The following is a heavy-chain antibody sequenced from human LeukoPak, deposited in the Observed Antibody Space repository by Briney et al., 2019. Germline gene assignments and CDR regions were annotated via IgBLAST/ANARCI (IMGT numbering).Heavy chain of an antibody. Sequence: ASVKVSCKASGGTFSSYAINWVPQAPGQGLEWMGRIIRGLGISNYAQKFQGRVRITADKSTSTTYMELSSLRSEDTAVYYCASARQRHCTNGVCPSLTDSWGQGTLVTVSS. V-gene: IGHV1-69*04. CDR2: IIRGLGIS. CDR3: ASARQRHCTNGVCPSLTDS. J-gene: IGHJ4*02. CDR1: GGTFSSYA. D-gene: IGHD2-8*01.